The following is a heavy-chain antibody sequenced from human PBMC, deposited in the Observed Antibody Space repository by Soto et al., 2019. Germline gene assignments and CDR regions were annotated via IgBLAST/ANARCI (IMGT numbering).Heavy chain of an antibody. V-gene: IGHV3-48*02. D-gene: IGHD3-22*01. CDR2: ISSSSSTI. CDR3: ARGGYYDSSGSIILDY. J-gene: IGHJ4*02. CDR1: GFTFSSYS. Sequence: PGGSLRLSCAASGFTFSSYSMNWVRQAPGKGLEWVSYISSSSSTIYYADSVKGRFTISRDNAKNSLYLQMNSLRDEDTAVYYCARGGYYDSSGSIILDYWGQGTLVTVSS.